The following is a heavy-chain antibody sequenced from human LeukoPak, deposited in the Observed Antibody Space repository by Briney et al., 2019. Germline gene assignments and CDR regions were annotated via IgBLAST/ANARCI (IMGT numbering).Heavy chain of an antibody. CDR3: ARVEYCSSTSCFTDSAFDI. V-gene: IGHV4-59*08. Sequence: SETLSLTCTVSGVSISSYYWSWLRQPPGRGLEWVGYVYYSGTTNYNPSLKSRVTISVDTSKNQFSLKLSSVTAADTAVYYCARVEYCSSTSCFTDSAFDIWGQGTMVTVSS. J-gene: IGHJ3*02. CDR1: GVSISSYY. CDR2: VYYSGTT. D-gene: IGHD2-2*02.